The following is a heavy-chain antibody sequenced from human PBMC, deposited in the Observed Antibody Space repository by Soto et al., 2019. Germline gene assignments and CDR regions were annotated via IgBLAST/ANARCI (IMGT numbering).Heavy chain of an antibody. Sequence: PSETLSLTCTVSGGSINYSYWTWIRQPPGKGLEWIGYISYTGSANYNASLKSRLTISVDTSKNQFSLKLSSVTAADTAVYYCARLASLGHPYYFGMDVWGQGTTVTVSS. V-gene: IGHV4-59*01. CDR3: ARLASLGHPYYFGMDV. J-gene: IGHJ6*02. CDR1: GGSINYSY. CDR2: ISYTGSA.